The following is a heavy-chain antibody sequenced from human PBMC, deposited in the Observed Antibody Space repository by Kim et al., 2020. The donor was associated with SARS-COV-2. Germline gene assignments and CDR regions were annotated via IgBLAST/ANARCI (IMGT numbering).Heavy chain of an antibody. J-gene: IGHJ4*02. CDR3: ARESSSSWSFDY. CDR1: GFSVRDYY. CDR2: ISSSGITI. V-gene: IGHV3-11*01. D-gene: IGHD6-6*01. Sequence: GGSLRLSCAASGFSVRDYYVSWIRRAPGKGLEWLSYISSSGITIYYADSVKGRFTISKDKAKNSLFLQMSGLRVEDTAIYYCARESSSSWSFDYWGQGTLVTVSS.